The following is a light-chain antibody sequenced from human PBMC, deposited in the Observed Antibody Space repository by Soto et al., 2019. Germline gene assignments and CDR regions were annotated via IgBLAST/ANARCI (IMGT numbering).Light chain of an antibody. CDR1: QSVSRSY. J-gene: IGKJ1*01. V-gene: IGKV3-15*01. CDR3: QQYDNWWT. CDR2: GIS. Sequence: EIVLTQSPGTLSLSPGDRATLSCRASQSVSRSYLGWYQQKPGQAPRLLIYGISTRATGLPGRFSGSGFGTEFTLTISSLQSEDLGVYYCQQYDNWWTFGQGTKVDIK.